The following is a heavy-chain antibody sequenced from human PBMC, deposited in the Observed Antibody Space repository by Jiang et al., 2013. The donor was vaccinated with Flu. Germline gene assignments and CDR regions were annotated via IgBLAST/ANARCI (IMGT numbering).Heavy chain of an antibody. CDR1: GGSISSYY. CDR3: AGRRRVWFGDTTWCSFDY. D-gene: IGHD3-10*01. CDR2: ISTSGNT. J-gene: IGHJ4*02. V-gene: IGHV4-4*09. Sequence: GPGLVKPSETLSLTCSVSGGSISSYYWSWIRQTPGKGLEWIAHISTSGNTNYNPSLSSRVTISRDTSKNQFSLRLTSVSAADTAVYYCAGRRRVWFGDTTWCSFDYWGQGNPTHRLL.